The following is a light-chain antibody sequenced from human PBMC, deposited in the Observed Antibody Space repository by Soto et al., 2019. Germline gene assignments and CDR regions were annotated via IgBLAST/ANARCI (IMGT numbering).Light chain of an antibody. Sequence: QSVLTQPRSVSGSPGQSVTISCTGTSSDVGGYNYVSWYQQHPGKAPKLMIYDVGKRPSGVPDRFSGSKSDNTASLTISGLQAEEEADYYCCSYAGSDTRFFGTGTK. CDR1: SSDVGGYNY. CDR2: DVG. V-gene: IGLV2-11*01. CDR3: CSYAGSDTRF. J-gene: IGLJ1*01.